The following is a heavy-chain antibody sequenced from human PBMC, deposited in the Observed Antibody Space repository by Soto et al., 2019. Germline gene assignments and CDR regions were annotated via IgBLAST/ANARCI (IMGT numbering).Heavy chain of an antibody. Sequence: ASVKVSCKASGYTFTSYGISWVRQAPGQGLEWMGWISAYNGNTNYAQKLQGRVTMTTDTSTSTAYMELRSLRSDDTAVYYCARGHIVVVPAAPFDPWGQGTLVTVSS. CDR1: GYTFTSYG. J-gene: IGHJ5*02. D-gene: IGHD2-2*01. CDR2: ISAYNGNT. CDR3: ARGHIVVVPAAPFDP. V-gene: IGHV1-18*01.